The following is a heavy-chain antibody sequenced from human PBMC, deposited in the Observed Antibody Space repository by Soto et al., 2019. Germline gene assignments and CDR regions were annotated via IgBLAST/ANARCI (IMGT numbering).Heavy chain of an antibody. CDR2: MNPNSGNT. Sequence: GASVKVSCKASGYTFTSYGINWVRQATGQGLEWMGWMNPNSGNTDYAQKFQGRVTMTRNTSISTAYMELSSLRSEDTAVYYCARERSAAGAGWFDPWGQGTLVTVXS. V-gene: IGHV1-8*01. CDR3: ARERSAAGAGWFDP. CDR1: GYTFTSYG. J-gene: IGHJ5*02. D-gene: IGHD6-13*01.